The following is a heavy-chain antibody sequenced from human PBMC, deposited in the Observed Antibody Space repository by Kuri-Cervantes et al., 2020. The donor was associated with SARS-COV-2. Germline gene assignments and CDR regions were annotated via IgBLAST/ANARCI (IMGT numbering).Heavy chain of an antibody. D-gene: IGHD5-18*01. J-gene: IGHJ4*02. CDR2: MNPNSGNT. CDR3: ARGGGYGPTTGFDY. Sequence: ASVKVSCKASGYTFTSYDINWVRQATGQGLEWMGWMNPNSGNTGYAQKFQGRVTITRNTSISTAYMEPSSLRSEDTAMYYCARGGGYGPTTGFDYWGQGTLVTVSS. CDR1: GYTFTSYD. V-gene: IGHV1-8*03.